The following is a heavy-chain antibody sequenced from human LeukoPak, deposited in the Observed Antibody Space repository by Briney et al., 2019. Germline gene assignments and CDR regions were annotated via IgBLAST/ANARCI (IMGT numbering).Heavy chain of an antibody. V-gene: IGHV1-2*02. CDR2: MNPNSGDT. Sequence: ASVKVSCKASGYTFTGYYMSWVRQAPGQGLQWMGWMNPNSGDTSYAQNFQGRLTMTRDTSISTAYMELSRLRSDDTAVYYCATSDVGDSSPSDYWGQGTLVTVSS. J-gene: IGHJ4*02. CDR3: ATSDVGDSSPSDY. CDR1: GYTFTGYY. D-gene: IGHD6-13*01.